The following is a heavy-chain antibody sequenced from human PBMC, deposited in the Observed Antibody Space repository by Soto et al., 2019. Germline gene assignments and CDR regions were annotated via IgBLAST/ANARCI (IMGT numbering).Heavy chain of an antibody. CDR3: ARDHYDSSGYYWGYDY. CDR2: IYYSGST. D-gene: IGHD3-22*01. J-gene: IGHJ4*02. CDR1: GGSISSSSYY. Sequence: SETLSLTCTVSGGSISSSSYYWSWIRQPPGKGLEWIGYIYYSGSTYYNPSLKSRLTISVDTSKNQFSLKLGSVTAADTAVYYCARDHYDSSGYYWGYDYWGQGTLVTVSS. V-gene: IGHV4-30-4*01.